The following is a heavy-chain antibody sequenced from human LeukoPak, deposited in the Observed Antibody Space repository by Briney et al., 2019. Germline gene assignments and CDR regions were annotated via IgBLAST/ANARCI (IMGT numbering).Heavy chain of an antibody. V-gene: IGHV3-21*01. CDR1: GFTLSSHS. J-gene: IGHJ4*02. CDR2: ISTSSSYI. Sequence: AGGSLRLSCAASGFTLSSHSMNWVRQAPGKGLEWVSSISTSSSYIHYADSMKGRITISRDNAKKLLYLQVNSLRAEDTAVYYCARGAEGIAASDSSFDYWGQGTLVSVSS. CDR3: ARGAEGIAASDSSFDY. D-gene: IGHD6-13*01.